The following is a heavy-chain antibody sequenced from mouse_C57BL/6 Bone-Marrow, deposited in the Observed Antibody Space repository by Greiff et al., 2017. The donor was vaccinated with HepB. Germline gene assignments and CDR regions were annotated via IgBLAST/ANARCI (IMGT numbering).Heavy chain of an antibody. V-gene: IGHV2-3*01. CDR3: AKGNYAMDY. CDR1: GFSLTSYG. CDR2: ICGDGST. Sequence: QVHVKQSGPGLVAPSQSLSITCTVSGFSLTSYGVSWVRQPPGKGLEWLGVICGDGSTNYHSALISRLSISKDNSNSQVCLKLNSLQTDDTATYCCAKGNYAMDYWGQGTSVTVSS. J-gene: IGHJ4*01.